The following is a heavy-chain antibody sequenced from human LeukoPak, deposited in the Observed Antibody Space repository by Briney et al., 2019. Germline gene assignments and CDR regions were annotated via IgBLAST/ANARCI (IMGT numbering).Heavy chain of an antibody. Sequence: GGSLRLSCAASGFTFDDYAMHWVRQAPGKGLEWVSGISWNSGSIGYADSVKGRFTISRDNAKNSLYLQMNSLRAEDTALYYCAKGVRITMVRGAFDIWGQGTMVTVSS. CDR1: GFTFDDYA. CDR3: AKGVRITMVRGAFDI. J-gene: IGHJ3*02. CDR2: ISWNSGSI. V-gene: IGHV3-9*01. D-gene: IGHD3-10*01.